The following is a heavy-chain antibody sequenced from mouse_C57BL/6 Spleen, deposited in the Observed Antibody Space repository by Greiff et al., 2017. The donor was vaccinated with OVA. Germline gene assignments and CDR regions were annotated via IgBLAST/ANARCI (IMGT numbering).Heavy chain of an antibody. Sequence: VQLQQPGAELVKPGASVKLSCKASGYTFTSYWMHWVKQRPGRGLEWIGRIDPNSGGTKYNEKFKSKATLTVDKPSSTAYMQLSSLTSEDSAVYYCASNYGSSLYYAMDYWGQGTSVTVSS. D-gene: IGHD1-1*01. J-gene: IGHJ4*01. CDR2: IDPNSGGT. V-gene: IGHV1-72*01. CDR1: GYTFTSYW. CDR3: ASNYGSSLYYAMDY.